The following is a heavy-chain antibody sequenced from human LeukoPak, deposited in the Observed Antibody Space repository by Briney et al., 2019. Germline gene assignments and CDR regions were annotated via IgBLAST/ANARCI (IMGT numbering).Heavy chain of an antibody. CDR1: GSSFTNKW. D-gene: IGHD3-16*01. CDR2: IYPGDSDT. J-gene: IGHJ6*02. CDR3: ARQAQSFGSMDV. Sequence: PGESLKISCKGSGSSFTNKWIGWVRQMPGKGLEWMGIIYPGDSDTRYSPSFQGQVTFSADKSISTAYLQWSSLKASDTAMYYCARQAQSFGSMDVWGQGTTVTVSS. V-gene: IGHV5-51*01.